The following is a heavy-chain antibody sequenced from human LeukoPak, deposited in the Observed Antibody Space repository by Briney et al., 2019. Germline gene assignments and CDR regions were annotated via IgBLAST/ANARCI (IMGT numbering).Heavy chain of an antibody. CDR3: ARDPSNPTAFDY. CDR1: GFTVSSNY. V-gene: IGHV3-66*02. J-gene: IGHJ4*02. Sequence: GESLRLSCAASGFTVSSNYMSWVRQAPGKGLEWVSVISSGGSTYYADSVKGRFTISRDNTKNTLYLQMNSLRAEDTAVYYCARDPSNPTAFDYWGQGTLVTASS. CDR2: ISSGGST. D-gene: IGHD6-6*01.